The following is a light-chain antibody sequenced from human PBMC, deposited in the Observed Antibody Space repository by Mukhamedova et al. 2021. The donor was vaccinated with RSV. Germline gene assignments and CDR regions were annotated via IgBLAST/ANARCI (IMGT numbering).Light chain of an antibody. V-gene: IGKV1-5*03. J-gene: IGKJ2*01. CDR2: KAS. Sequence: WYQRRVHGRAPKLLIYKASSLYSGVPSRFSGSESGTEFTLTICSLQPDDFSTYYCQQYNTFPYTFGQGTKLEI. CDR3: QQYNTFPYT.